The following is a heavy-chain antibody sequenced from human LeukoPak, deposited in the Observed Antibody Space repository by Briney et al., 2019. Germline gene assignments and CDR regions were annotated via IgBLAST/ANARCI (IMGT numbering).Heavy chain of an antibody. Sequence: EASVKVSCKASGYTFTGYYMHWVRQAPGQGLEWMGWINPNSGGTNYAQKFQGRVTMTRDTSISTAYMELSRLRSDDTAVYYCARGLYDSSGYYRYYFDYWGQGTLVTVSS. CDR3: ARGLYDSSGYYRYYFDY. J-gene: IGHJ4*02. D-gene: IGHD3-22*01. CDR1: GYTFTGYY. V-gene: IGHV1-2*02. CDR2: INPNSGGT.